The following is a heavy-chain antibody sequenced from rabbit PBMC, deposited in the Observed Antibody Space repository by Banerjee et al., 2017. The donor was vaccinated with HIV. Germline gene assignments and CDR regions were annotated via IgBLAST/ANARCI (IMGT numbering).Heavy chain of an antibody. Sequence: QEQLVESGGGLVQPEGSLKLSCTASGFSFSDKAVMCWVRQAPGKGLEWIACINVITGRAVYASWAKGRFTFSKTSSTTVTLQMTSLTAADTATYFCMRCLYNDGVIGWNFGWWGPGTL. CDR2: INVITGRA. CDR1: GFSFSDKAV. CDR3: MRCLYNDGVIGWNFGW. V-gene: IGHV1S45*01. J-gene: IGHJ6*01. D-gene: IGHD1-1*01.